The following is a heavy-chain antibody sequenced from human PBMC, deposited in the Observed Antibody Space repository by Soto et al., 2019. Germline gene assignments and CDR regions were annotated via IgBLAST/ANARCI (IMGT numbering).Heavy chain of an antibody. CDR2: IDSGGST. V-gene: IGHV3-53*01. Sequence: ESGGGLIQPGGSLRLSCAASGFTVSSNYMSWVRQAPGKGLEWVSVIDSGGSTYYADSVKGRFTISRDNSKNTLYLQMNSLRAEDTAVYYCARYGDQYGGYFDYWGQGTLVTVSS. J-gene: IGHJ4*02. CDR1: GFTVSSNY. CDR3: ARYGDQYGGYFDY. D-gene: IGHD4-17*01.